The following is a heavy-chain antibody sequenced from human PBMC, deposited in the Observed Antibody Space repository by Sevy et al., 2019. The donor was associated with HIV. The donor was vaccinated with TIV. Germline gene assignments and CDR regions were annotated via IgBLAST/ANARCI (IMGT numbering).Heavy chain of an antibody. V-gene: IGHV1-2*02. CDR2: INPNSGGT. CDR3: ARDEGGIVVVRHPYGMDV. Sequence: ASVKVSCKASGYTFTGYYMHWVRQAPGQGLEWMGWINPNSGGTNYAQKFQGRVTVTRDTSISTAYMELSRLRSDDTAVYYCARDEGGIVVVRHPYGMDVWGQGTTVTVSS. D-gene: IGHD3-22*01. CDR1: GYTFTGYY. J-gene: IGHJ6*02.